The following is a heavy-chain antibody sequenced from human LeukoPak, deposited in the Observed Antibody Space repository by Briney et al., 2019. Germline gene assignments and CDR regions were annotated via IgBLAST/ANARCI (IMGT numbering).Heavy chain of an antibody. CDR1: GFTFSNAW. CDR3: TRQATTTFNP. CDR2: IERKTDGGTT. D-gene: IGHD1-1*01. J-gene: IGHJ5*02. V-gene: IGHV3-15*04. Sequence: GGSLRLSCAASGFTFSNAWMNWVRQAPGKGLEWVGRIERKTDGGTTDYAAPVKGRFTISRDESKKTAYLQMNSLKNEDTAVYYCTRQATTTFNPWGQGTLVTVSA.